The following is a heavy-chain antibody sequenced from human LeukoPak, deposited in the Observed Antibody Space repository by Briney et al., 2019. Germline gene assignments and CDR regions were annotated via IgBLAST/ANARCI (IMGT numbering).Heavy chain of an antibody. D-gene: IGHD3-3*01. CDR2: IYHSGST. V-gene: IGHV4-30-2*01. Sequence: SQTLSLTCAVSGGSISSGGYSWSWIRQPPGKGLEWIGYIYHSGSTYYNPSLKSRVTISVDRSKNQFSLKLSSVTAADTAVYYCARGNYDFWSGYYNWFDPWGRGTLVTVSS. CDR3: ARGNYDFWSGYYNWFDP. J-gene: IGHJ5*02. CDR1: GGSISSGGYS.